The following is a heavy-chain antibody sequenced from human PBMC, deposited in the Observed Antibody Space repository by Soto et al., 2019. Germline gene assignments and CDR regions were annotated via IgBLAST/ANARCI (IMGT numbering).Heavy chain of an antibody. Sequence: VSLRLSCAASGFTVSSNYMSWVRQAPGQGLEWVSVIYSGGSTYYADSVKGRFTISRDNSKNTLYLQMNSLRAEDTAVYYCAKGTVSADTALEYGFDNWGQGTVVTVSS. V-gene: IGHV3-53*01. CDR3: AKGTVSADTALEYGFDN. CDR1: GFTVSSNY. J-gene: IGHJ4*02. CDR2: IYSGGST. D-gene: IGHD5-18*01.